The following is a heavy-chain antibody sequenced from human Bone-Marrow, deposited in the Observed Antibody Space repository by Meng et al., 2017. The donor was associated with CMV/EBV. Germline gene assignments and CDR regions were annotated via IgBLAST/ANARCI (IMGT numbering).Heavy chain of an antibody. CDR3: VRDWSGSRDY. CDR1: GFTFSTYS. Sequence: GESLKISCAASGFTFSTYSMNWVRQAPGKGLEWVSTISSSSSHIYYADSLKGRFTISRDDAKNSLYLQMNSLGAEDTAVYYCVRDWSGSRDYWGQGTLVTVPS. D-gene: IGHD1-26*01. J-gene: IGHJ4*02. CDR2: ISSSSSHI. V-gene: IGHV3-21*06.